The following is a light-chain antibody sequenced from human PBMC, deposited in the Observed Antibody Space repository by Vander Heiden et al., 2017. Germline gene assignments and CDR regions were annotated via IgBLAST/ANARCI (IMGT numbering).Light chain of an antibody. CDR3: QQAYSTPYT. V-gene: IGKV1-39*01. CDR1: QTIGTY. J-gene: IGKJ2*01. CDR2: EAS. Sequence: DFQITQSPSSMSASVGDRVTITCRAGQTIGTYLNWYQQSPGKGPKFLIYEASNLHSGVPSRFRGSGSGTDCSLTISSLQPEDFAAYYCQQAYSTPYTFGQGTKLEIK.